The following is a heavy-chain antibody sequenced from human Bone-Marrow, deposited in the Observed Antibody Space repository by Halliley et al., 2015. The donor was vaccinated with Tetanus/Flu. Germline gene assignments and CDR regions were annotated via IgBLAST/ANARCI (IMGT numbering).Heavy chain of an antibody. Sequence: QLVQSGAEVKKPGESLKISCKGSGYSFTNYWIGWVRQMPGKGLEWMGIIHPGDSDTRYSPSFQGQVTISADKSISTAYLQWSSLKASDTAMYYCATALGHCVRGTCGYGMDVWGQGTTVTVSS. CDR1: GYSFTNYW. CDR2: IHPGDSDT. V-gene: IGHV5-51*01. D-gene: IGHD2-15*01. J-gene: IGHJ6*02. CDR3: ATALGHCVRGTCGYGMDV.